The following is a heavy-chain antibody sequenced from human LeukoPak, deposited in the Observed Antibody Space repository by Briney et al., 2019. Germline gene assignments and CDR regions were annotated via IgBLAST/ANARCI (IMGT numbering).Heavy chain of an antibody. J-gene: IGHJ4*02. Sequence: GGSLRLSCAASGFTFSSYSMNWVRQASGKGLEWVSSISSSSRYIYYADSVKGRFTISRDNAKNSLYLQMNSLRAEDMAVYYCARDITEYSYFDYWGQGTLVTVSS. D-gene: IGHD1-14*01. V-gene: IGHV3-21*01. CDR3: ARDITEYSYFDY. CDR1: GFTFSSYS. CDR2: ISSSSRYI.